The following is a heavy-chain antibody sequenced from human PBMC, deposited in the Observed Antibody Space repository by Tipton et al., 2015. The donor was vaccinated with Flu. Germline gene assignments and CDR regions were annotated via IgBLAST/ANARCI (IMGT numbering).Heavy chain of an antibody. J-gene: IGHJ4*02. CDR1: GFSFSRYW. CDR3: ARDDNVGATDY. V-gene: IGHV3-7*01. CDR2: IKHDGSEE. Sequence: SLRLSCAASGFSFSRYWMNWVRQAPGKGLEWVANIKHDGSEERYADSVRGRVTISRDNAKNSLYLQMNSLRVEDMAVYYCARDDNVGATDYWGQGTLVTVSS. D-gene: IGHD1-26*01.